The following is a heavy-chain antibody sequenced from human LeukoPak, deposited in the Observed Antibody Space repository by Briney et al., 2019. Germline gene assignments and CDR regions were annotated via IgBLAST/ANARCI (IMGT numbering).Heavy chain of an antibody. CDR3: ARHRVPAVAPGYLDY. D-gene: IGHD6-19*01. J-gene: IGHJ4*02. CDR2: IYYSGSA. CDR1: GGSISSAGYY. V-gene: IGHV4-39*01. Sequence: SETLSLTCTVSGGSISSAGYYWAWIRQPPGKGLEWIGGIYYSGSAYYNPSLKSRVAISVDTYKRQFSLSLSSVARARTPVSCCARHRVPAVAPGYLDYWGQGNLATVSS.